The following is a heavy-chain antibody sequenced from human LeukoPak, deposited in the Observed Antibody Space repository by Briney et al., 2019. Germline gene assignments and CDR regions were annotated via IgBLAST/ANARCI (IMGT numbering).Heavy chain of an antibody. CDR1: GFTVSSNY. D-gene: IGHD3-22*01. CDR3: ARDRGYYDSSGYTTLGAFDI. J-gene: IGHJ3*02. CDR2: IYSGGST. Sequence: GGSLRLSCAASGFTVSSNYMSWVRQAPGKGLEWVSVIYSGGSTYYADSVKGRFTISRDNSKNTLYLQMNSLRAEDTAVYYCARDRGYYDSSGYTTLGAFDIWGQGTMVTVSS. V-gene: IGHV3-53*01.